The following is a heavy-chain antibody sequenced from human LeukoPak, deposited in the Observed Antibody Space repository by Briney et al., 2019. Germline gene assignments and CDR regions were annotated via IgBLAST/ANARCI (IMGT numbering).Heavy chain of an antibody. CDR2: ISYIGST. J-gene: IGHJ3*02. V-gene: IGHV4-59*11. D-gene: IGHD1-14*01. Sequence: SETLSLTCTVSGASISGHYLTWIRHAPGKGLEWIGYISYIGSTNYNPSLKSRVTISVDTSKNLFSLKLRSVTAADTAVYYCARHQLSINALDMWGKGTMVTVSS. CDR1: GASISGHY. CDR3: ARHQLSINALDM.